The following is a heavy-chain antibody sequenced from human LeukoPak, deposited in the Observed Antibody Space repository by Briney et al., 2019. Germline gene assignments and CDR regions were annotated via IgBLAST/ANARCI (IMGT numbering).Heavy chain of an antibody. D-gene: IGHD3-3*01. CDR1: GGSISSHY. V-gene: IGHV4-59*11. Sequence: PSETLSLTCTVSGGSISSHYWSWIQQPPGKGLEWIGYIYYSGSTNYNPSLKSRVTISVDTSKNQFSLKLSSVTAADTAVYYCAALKSEVITIFGVVPGTFDYWGQGTLVTVSS. J-gene: IGHJ4*02. CDR2: IYYSGST. CDR3: AALKSEVITIFGVVPGTFDY.